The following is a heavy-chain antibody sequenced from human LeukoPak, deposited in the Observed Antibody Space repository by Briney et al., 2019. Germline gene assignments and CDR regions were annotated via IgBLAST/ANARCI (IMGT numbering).Heavy chain of an antibody. Sequence: ASVKVSCKASGYTFTSYDINWVRQAPGQGVEWMGWMNPNSGNTGYAQMFQGRVTMTRNTSISTAYMELSSLRSEDTAVYYCARGVRLVRGVSRYYYYMDVWGKGTTVTVSS. J-gene: IGHJ6*03. CDR2: MNPNSGNT. CDR3: ARGVRLVRGVSRYYYYMDV. CDR1: GYTFTSYD. D-gene: IGHD3-10*01. V-gene: IGHV1-8*01.